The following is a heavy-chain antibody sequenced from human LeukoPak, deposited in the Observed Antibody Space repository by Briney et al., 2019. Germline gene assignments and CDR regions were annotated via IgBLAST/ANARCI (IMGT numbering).Heavy chain of an antibody. V-gene: IGHV4-30-4*01. CDR1: GGSISSGDYY. CDR3: AREVGYSFRSETDY. J-gene: IGHJ4*02. D-gene: IGHD5-18*01. CDR2: IYYSGST. Sequence: PSETLSVTCTVSGGSISSGDYYWSWIRQPPGKGLEWIGYIYYSGSTYYNPSLKSRVTISVDTSKNQFSLKLSSVAAADTAVYYCAREVGYSFRSETDYWGQGTLVTVSS.